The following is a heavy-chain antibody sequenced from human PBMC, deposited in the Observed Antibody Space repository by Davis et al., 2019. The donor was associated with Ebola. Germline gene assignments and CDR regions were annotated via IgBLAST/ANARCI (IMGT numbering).Heavy chain of an antibody. CDR3: ARDRRLGTLWFGEEAFDI. D-gene: IGHD3-10*01. Sequence: GESLKISCAASGFTSSSYSMNWVRQAPGKGLEWVSSISSSCSYIYYADSVKGRFTISRDNAKNSLYLQMNSLRAEDTAVYYCARDRRLGTLWFGEEAFDIWGQGTMVTVSS. CDR2: ISSSCSYI. J-gene: IGHJ3*02. CDR1: GFTSSSYS. V-gene: IGHV3-21*01.